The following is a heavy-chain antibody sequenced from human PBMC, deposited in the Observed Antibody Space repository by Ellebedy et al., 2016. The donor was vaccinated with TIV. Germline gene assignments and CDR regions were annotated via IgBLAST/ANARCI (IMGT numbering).Heavy chain of an antibody. CDR2: INPTSGDS. CDR3: ARGDNYYYDSSGYYYSH. Sequence: ASVKVSCKASGYTFTRYYLYWVRQAPGQGLDWMGIINPTSGDSNYAQKFQGRVTMTRDTSTSTVYMELSSLRYEDTAVYYCARGDNYYYDSSGYYYSHWGQGTLVTVSS. D-gene: IGHD3-22*01. CDR1: GYTFTRYY. J-gene: IGHJ4*02. V-gene: IGHV1-46*01.